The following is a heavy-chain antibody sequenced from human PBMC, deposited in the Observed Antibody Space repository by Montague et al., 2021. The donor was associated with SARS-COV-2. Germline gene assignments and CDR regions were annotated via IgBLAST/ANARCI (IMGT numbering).Heavy chain of an antibody. V-gene: IGHV4-61*01. CDR3: ARDPWRITIFGVVTRYGVDV. CDR2: IYYSGST. CDR1: GDSVSSGSYY. D-gene: IGHD3-3*01. Sequence: SETLSLTCTVSGDSVSSGSYYWSWIRQPPGKGLEWIGYIYYSGSTNYNPSLKSRVTISVDTSKNQFSLKLSSVTAADTAVYYCARDPWRITIFGVVTRYGVDVWGQGTTVTVSS. J-gene: IGHJ6*02.